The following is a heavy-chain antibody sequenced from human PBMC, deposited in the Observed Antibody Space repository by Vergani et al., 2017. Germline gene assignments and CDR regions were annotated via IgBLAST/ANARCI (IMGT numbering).Heavy chain of an antibody. V-gene: IGHV3-23*01. CDR1: GFTFSACP. D-gene: IGHD2/OR15-2a*01. CDR3: VILPRGPWNFDL. Sequence: EVQLLQSGGGVIQPGGSVRLSCAASGFTFSACPMTWVRQAPGKGLEWVSAISARYPSTYYADSVKGRFTISRDNTKNSLSLQMSGLRVEDTAVYYCVILPRGPWNFDLWGRGTLITVSS. J-gene: IGHJ2*01. CDR2: ISARYPST.